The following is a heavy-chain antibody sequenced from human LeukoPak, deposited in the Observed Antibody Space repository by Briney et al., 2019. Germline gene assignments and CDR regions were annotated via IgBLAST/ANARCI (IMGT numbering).Heavy chain of an antibody. V-gene: IGHV4-39*01. CDR3: ARLTTIIDFDY. J-gene: IGHJ4*02. D-gene: IGHD3-3*01. Sequence: SETLSLTCTVSGGSVSSSSYYRGWIRQPPGKGLEWIGSIYYSGSTYYNPSLKSRVTISVDTSKNQFSLKLSSVTAADTAVYYCARLTTIIDFDYWGQGTLVTVSS. CDR1: GGSVSSSSYY. CDR2: IYYSGST.